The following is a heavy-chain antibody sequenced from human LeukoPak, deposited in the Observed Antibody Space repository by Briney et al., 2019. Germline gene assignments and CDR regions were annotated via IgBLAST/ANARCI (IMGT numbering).Heavy chain of an antibody. CDR3: ARGGDRDY. CDR1: GFTFSSYD. V-gene: IGHV3-13*04. Sequence: GRSLRLSCAASGFTFSSYDMHWVRHVTGKRLEWVSAIGIAGDTYYLVSVKGRFTISRENAKNSLYLQMNSLRAGDTAVYYCARGGDRDYWGQGTLVTVSS. J-gene: IGHJ4*02. CDR2: IGIAGDT.